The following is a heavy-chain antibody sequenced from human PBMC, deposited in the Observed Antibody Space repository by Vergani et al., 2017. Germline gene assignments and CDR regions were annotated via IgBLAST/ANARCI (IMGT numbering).Heavy chain of an antibody. CDR3: ARFLAVAGNDYYYYGMDV. J-gene: IGHJ6*02. Sequence: QVQLVESGGGVVQPGRSLRLSCAASGFTFSSYGMHWVRQAPGKGLEWVAVIWYDGSNKYYADSVKGRFTISRDNSKNTLYLQMNSLRAEDTAVYYCARFLAVAGNDYYYYGMDVWGQGTTVTVSS. D-gene: IGHD6-19*01. V-gene: IGHV3-33*01. CDR2: IWYDGSNK. CDR1: GFTFSSYG.